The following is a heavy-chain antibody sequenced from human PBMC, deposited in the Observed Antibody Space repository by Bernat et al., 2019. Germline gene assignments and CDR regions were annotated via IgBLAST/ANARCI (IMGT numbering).Heavy chain of an antibody. CDR3: ADGSGTGDDAFDI. CDR2: IYYSGST. D-gene: IGHD3-10*01. Sequence: QVQLQESGPGLVKPSETLSLTCTVSGGSISSYYWSWIRQPPGKGLEWIGSIYYSGSTYYNPSLKSRVTISVDTSKNQFSLKLSSVTAADTAVYYCADGSGTGDDAFDIWGQGTMVTVSS. J-gene: IGHJ3*02. CDR1: GGSISSYY. V-gene: IGHV4-59*05.